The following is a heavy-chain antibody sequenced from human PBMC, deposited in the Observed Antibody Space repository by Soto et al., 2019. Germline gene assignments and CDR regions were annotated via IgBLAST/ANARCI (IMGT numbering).Heavy chain of an antibody. Sequence: ASVKVSCKASGYTFTSYAMHWVRQAPGQRLEWMGWINAGNGNTKYSQKFQGRVTITRDTSASTAYMELSSLRSEDTAVYYCEREPAGSTYYFDYWGQGTPVTVSS. J-gene: IGHJ4*02. CDR1: GYTFTSYA. D-gene: IGHD3-10*01. CDR3: EREPAGSTYYFDY. V-gene: IGHV1-3*01. CDR2: INAGNGNT.